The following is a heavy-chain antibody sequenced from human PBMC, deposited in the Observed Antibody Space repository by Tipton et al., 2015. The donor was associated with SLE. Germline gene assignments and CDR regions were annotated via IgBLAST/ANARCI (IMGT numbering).Heavy chain of an antibody. CDR3: ARAGVSYGMDV. Sequence: TLSLTCSVSGGSMINSRYYWGWIRQPPGKGLEWIGGIYYGGSTQYSPSLPSRATMSVDTSKNQFSLMLTSLTAAGTAVYYCARAGVSYGMDVWGQGTTVTGSS. CDR2: IYYGGST. J-gene: IGHJ6*02. V-gene: IGHV4-39*07. CDR1: GGSMINSRYY.